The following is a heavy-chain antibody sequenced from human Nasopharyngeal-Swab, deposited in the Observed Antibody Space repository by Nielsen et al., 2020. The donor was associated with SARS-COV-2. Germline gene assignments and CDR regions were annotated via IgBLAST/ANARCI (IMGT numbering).Heavy chain of an antibody. D-gene: IGHD2-2*01. CDR2: INRDGSGT. CDR1: GFTFSSYW. V-gene: IGHV3-74*01. CDR3: ARDCDTATCYRSAADT. Sequence: GESLKISCAGSGFTFSSYWMHWVRQAPGKGLMWVALINRDGSGTNYADSVKGRFTISRDNAKNTLYLQMNTLSAEDTGVYYCARDCDTATCYRSAADTWGQGTLVTVSS. J-gene: IGHJ5*01.